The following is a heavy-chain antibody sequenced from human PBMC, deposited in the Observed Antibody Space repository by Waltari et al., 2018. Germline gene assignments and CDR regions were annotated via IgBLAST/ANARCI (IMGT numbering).Heavy chain of an antibody. Sequence: QLQLQESGPGLVKPSETLSLTCTVSGGSISSSSYYWGWIRQPPGKGLEWIGSIYYSGSTYYNPSLKSRVTISVDTSKNQFSLKLSSVTAADTAVYYCARPNYSSSWYDGDYWGQGTLVTVSS. CDR2: IYYSGST. CDR3: ARPNYSSSWYDGDY. D-gene: IGHD6-13*01. CDR1: GGSISSSSYY. V-gene: IGHV4-39*01. J-gene: IGHJ4*02.